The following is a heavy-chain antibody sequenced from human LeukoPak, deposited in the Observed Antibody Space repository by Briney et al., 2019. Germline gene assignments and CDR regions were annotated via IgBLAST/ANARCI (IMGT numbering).Heavy chain of an antibody. CDR3: AKAPVTTCSGAYCYPFDY. CDR1: GFTFSSYS. D-gene: IGHD2-15*01. CDR2: ISSSSSYI. V-gene: IGHV3-21*04. J-gene: IGHJ4*02. Sequence: PGGSLRLSCAASGFTFSSYSMNWVRQTPGKGLEWVSSISSSSSYIFYADSVKGRFTMSRDNAKKSLFLQMNSLRAGDAAVYYCAKAPVTTCSGAYCYPFDYWSQGTLVTVSS.